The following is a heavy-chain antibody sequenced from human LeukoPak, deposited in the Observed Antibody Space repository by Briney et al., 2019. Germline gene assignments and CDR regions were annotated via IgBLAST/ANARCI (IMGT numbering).Heavy chain of an antibody. CDR2: ISGSGGST. V-gene: IGHV3-23*01. J-gene: IGHJ1*01. D-gene: IGHD3-3*01. Sequence: GGSLRLSCTASGFTFSSYAMSWVRQAPGKGLEWVSAISGSGGSTYYADSVKGRFTISRDNSKNTLYLQMNSLRAEDTAVYYCAKGGNNDFWGGYYGSDFQHWGQGTLVTVSS. CDR3: AKGGNNDFWGGYYGSDFQH. CDR1: GFTFSSYA.